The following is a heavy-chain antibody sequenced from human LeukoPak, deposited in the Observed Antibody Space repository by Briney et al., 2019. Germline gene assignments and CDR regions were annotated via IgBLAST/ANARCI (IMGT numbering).Heavy chain of an antibody. D-gene: IGHD1-1*01. J-gene: IGHJ4*02. V-gene: IGHV3-30*18. CDR2: ISYDGSNK. CDR3: ANKLDAVVTTLY. Sequence: PGGSLRLSYAASGFTFSSYGMHWVRQAPGKGLEWVAVISYDGSNKFYADSVKGRFTISRDNSKNTLYLQMNTLRAEDTAVYYCANKLDAVVTTLYWGQGTLVTVSS. CDR1: GFTFSSYG.